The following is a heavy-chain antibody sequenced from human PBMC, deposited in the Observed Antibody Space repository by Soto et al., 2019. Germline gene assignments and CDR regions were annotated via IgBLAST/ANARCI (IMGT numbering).Heavy chain of an antibody. Sequence: ASVKVSFKACGYTFINYYMHWVRQAPGQGLEWMGIINPSGGSTTYAQKFWGRVTMTRDTSTNTVYLELSSLRSEDTAVYYCARGLITAAGTPLRYWGQGTLVTVSS. CDR3: ARGLITAAGTPLRY. D-gene: IGHD6-13*01. V-gene: IGHV1-46*01. CDR1: GYTFINYY. CDR2: INPSGGST. J-gene: IGHJ4*02.